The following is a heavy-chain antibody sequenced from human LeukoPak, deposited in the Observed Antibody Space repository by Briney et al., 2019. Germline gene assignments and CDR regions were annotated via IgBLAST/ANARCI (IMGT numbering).Heavy chain of an antibody. CDR3: ARDNENRRRYFDWLPHSWFDP. V-gene: IGHV3-30*02. Sequence: TGGSLRLSCAASGFTFSSYGMHWVRQAPGKGLEWVAFIRYDGSNKYYADSVKGRFTISRDNAKNSLYLQMNSLRAEDTAVYYCARDNENRRRYFDWLPHSWFDPWGQGTLVTVSS. CDR2: IRYDGSNK. D-gene: IGHD3-9*01. CDR1: GFTFSSYG. J-gene: IGHJ5*02.